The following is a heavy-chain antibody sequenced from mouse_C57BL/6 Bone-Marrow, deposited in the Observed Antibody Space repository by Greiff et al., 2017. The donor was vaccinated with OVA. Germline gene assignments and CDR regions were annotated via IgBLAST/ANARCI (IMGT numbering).Heavy chain of an antibody. CDR2: IYPGDGDT. CDR3: ARGGIYYGPWYFDV. V-gene: IGHV1-80*01. CDR1: GYAFSSYW. Sequence: QVQLQQSGAELVKPGASVKISCKASGYAFSSYWMNWVKQRPGKGLEWIGQIYPGDGDTNYNGKFKGKATLTADKSSSTAYMQLSSLTSEDSAVYYCARGGIYYGPWYFDVWGTGTTVTVSS. D-gene: IGHD2-1*01. J-gene: IGHJ1*03.